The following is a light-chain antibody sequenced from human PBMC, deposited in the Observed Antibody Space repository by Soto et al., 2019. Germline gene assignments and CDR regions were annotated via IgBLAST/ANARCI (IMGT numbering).Light chain of an antibody. CDR3: QQYNSYPLT. Sequence: DIQMTQSPSTLSASVGDRVTITCRASQSFTSWLAWYQQKPGKAPKLLVYDASTLESGVPSRFSGSGSGTEFTLTISSLQPDDFATYHCQQYNSYPLTFGGGTKVDIK. CDR1: QSFTSW. CDR2: DAS. J-gene: IGKJ4*01. V-gene: IGKV1-5*01.